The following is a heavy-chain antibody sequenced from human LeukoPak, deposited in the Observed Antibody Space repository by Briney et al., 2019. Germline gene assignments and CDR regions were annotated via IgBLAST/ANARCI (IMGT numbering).Heavy chain of an antibody. J-gene: IGHJ6*03. D-gene: IGHD2-21*01. CDR2: IYYSGST. Sequence: SETLSLTCTVSSGSISSSDYYWGWIRQPPGKGLEWIGSIYYSGSTYYNPSLKSRVTISVDTSKNQFSLKLSSVTAADTAVYFCASCSYYYFYMDVWGKGTTVTVSS. V-gene: IGHV4-39*01. CDR3: ASCSYYYFYMDV. CDR1: SGSISSSDYY.